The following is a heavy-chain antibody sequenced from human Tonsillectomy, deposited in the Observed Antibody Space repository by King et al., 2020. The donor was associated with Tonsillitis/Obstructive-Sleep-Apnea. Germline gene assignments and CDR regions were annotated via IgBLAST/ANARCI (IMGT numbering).Heavy chain of an antibody. D-gene: IGHD2-21*01. J-gene: IGHJ4*02. CDR1: GFTFISYV. CDR3: ATPFTSDCGGDCR. CDR2: ISGSGGST. Sequence: VQLVESGGGLVQPGGSLRLSCAASGFTFISYVMSWVRQAPGKGLEWVSAISGSGGSTYYADSVKGRFTISRDNSKNTLYLQMNSLRAEDTAIYYCATPFTSDCGGDCRWGQGTLVTVSS. V-gene: IGHV3-23*04.